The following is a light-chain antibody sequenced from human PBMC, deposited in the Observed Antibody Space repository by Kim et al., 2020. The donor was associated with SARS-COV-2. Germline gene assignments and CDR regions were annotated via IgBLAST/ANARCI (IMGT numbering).Light chain of an antibody. CDR3: QQRGNWPPALT. CDR2: DAS. Sequence: PGEGATLSCRASQSVSISLGWYQQTPGQAPRLLIYDASIRATGIPDRFSGSGSGTDFTLTIGNLEPRDFAIYYCQQRGNWPPALTFGGGTKVDIK. J-gene: IGKJ4*01. CDR1: QSVSIS. V-gene: IGKV3-11*01.